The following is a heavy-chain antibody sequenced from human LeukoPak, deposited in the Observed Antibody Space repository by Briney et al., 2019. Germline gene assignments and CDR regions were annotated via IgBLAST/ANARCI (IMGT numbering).Heavy chain of an antibody. D-gene: IGHD6-19*01. J-gene: IGHJ4*02. Sequence: GGSLRLSCAASGFTFSSYGMHWVRQAPGKGLEWVAFTRYDGSNKYYADSVKGRFTISRDNSKNTLYLQMNSLRAEDTAVYYCAKVVASGWYSHYFDYWGQGTLVTVSS. CDR2: TRYDGSNK. V-gene: IGHV3-30*02. CDR1: GFTFSSYG. CDR3: AKVVASGWYSHYFDY.